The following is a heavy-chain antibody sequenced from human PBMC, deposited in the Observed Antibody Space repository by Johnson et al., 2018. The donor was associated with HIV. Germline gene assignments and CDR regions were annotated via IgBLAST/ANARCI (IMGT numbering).Heavy chain of an antibody. D-gene: IGHD2-21*02. CDR2: TNWNGANP. CDR1: GFIFNDHG. Sequence: VQLVESGGGVVRPGGSLRLSCATSGFIFNDHGMTWVRQVPGKGMEWVCDTNWNGANPAYAESVKGRFPISRDNAKNTLYLHMNSLRVEDTALYYCVRVGKYCDDDCHSGVDAFDIWGQGTMVTVSS. CDR3: VRVGKYCDDDCHSGVDAFDI. V-gene: IGHV3-20*04. J-gene: IGHJ3*02.